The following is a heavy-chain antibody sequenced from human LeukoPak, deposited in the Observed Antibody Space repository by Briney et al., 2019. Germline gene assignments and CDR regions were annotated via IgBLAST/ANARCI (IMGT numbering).Heavy chain of an antibody. CDR1: GGSISSYY. J-gene: IGHJ4*02. V-gene: IGHV4-59*01. Sequence: SETLSLTCTVSGGSISSYYWSWIRQPPGKGLEWIGYIYYSGSTNHNPSLKSRVTISVDTSKNQFSLKLSSVTAADTAVYYCARGSYDILTGYYYYFDYWGQGTLVTVSS. CDR3: ARGSYDILTGYYYYFDY. D-gene: IGHD3-9*01. CDR2: IYYSGST.